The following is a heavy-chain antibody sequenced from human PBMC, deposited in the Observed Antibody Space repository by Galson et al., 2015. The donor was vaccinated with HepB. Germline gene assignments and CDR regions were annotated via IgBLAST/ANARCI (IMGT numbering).Heavy chain of an antibody. V-gene: IGHV2-5*02. Sequence: PALVKPTQTLTLTCSFSGFSLDTSGEGVGCIRQPPGKALEWLALIYWDDDKRYSPSLRSRLTITKDTSNNQVVLTMTNMDPVDTATYDCAHLRITMVRGVIYGRTTNWFDPWGQGTLVTVSS. D-gene: IGHD3-10*01. CDR2: IYWDDDK. CDR3: AHLRITMVRGVIYGRTTNWFDP. CDR1: GFSLDTSGEG. J-gene: IGHJ5*02.